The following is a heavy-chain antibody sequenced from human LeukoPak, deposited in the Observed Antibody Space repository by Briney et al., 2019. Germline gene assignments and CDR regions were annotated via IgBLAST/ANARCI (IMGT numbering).Heavy chain of an antibody. V-gene: IGHV4-34*01. CDR2: INHSGST. CDR3: ALSSGYYGDAFDI. CDR1: GGSFSGYY. Sequence: SETLSLTCAVYGGSFSGYYWSWIRQPPGKGLEWIGEINHSGSTNYNPSLKSRVTISVDTSKNQFSLELSSVTAADTAVYYCALSSGYYGDAFDIWGQGTMVTVSS. D-gene: IGHD3-22*01. J-gene: IGHJ3*02.